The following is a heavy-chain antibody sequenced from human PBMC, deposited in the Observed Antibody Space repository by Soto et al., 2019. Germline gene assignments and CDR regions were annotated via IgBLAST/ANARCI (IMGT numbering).Heavy chain of an antibody. V-gene: IGHV4-59*01. CDR2: IYYTGSA. J-gene: IGHJ5*02. CDR3: ARRKYEYVWGSYRYDWFDP. Sequence: SETLSLTCTVSGGSISSDYWSWIRPPPGKGLEWIGYIYYTGSANYNPSLKSRVTISVDTSKNQLSLKLTSVTAADTAIYYFARRKYEYVWGSYRYDWFDPWGQETLVTISS. CDR1: GGSISSDY. D-gene: IGHD3-16*02.